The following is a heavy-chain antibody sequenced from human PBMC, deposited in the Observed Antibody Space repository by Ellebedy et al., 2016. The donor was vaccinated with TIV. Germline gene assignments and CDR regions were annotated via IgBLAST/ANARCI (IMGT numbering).Heavy chain of an antibody. V-gene: IGHV3-7*01. D-gene: IGHD4-17*01. CDR3: VTDGSYGDYLSPTHAFVF. CDR2: IKQDGSEK. J-gene: IGHJ3*01. CDR1: GFSFRSYW. Sequence: GESLKISCAASGFSFRSYWMSWVRQAPGKGLEWVANIKQDGSEKYHVDSVRGQFTISRDNARNALYLQMNSLTVEDTAVYYCVTDGSYGDYLSPTHAFVFWGQGTMVAVSS.